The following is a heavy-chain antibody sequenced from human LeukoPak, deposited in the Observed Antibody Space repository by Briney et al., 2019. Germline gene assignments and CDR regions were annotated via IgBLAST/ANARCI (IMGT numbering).Heavy chain of an antibody. CDR1: GGSFSGYY. V-gene: IGHV4-59*10. D-gene: IGHD5-24*01. J-gene: IGHJ6*03. CDR2: IYTSGST. Sequence: PSETLSLTCAVYGGSFSGYYWSWIRQPAGKGLEWIGRIYTSGSTNYNPSLKSRVTMSVDTSKNQFSLKLSSVTAADTAVYYCARVGVANYYYYMDVWGKGTTVTISS. CDR3: ARVGVANYYYYMDV.